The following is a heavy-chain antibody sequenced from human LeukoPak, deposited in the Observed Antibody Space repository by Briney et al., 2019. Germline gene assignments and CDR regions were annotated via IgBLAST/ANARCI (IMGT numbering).Heavy chain of an antibody. CDR3: ARVGYGSGI. Sequence: PSQTLSLTCAVYGGSFSGYYWSWIRQPPGKGLEWIGEINHSGSTNYNPSLKSRVTISVDTSKNQFSLKLSSVTAADTAVYYCARVGYGSGIWGQGSLVTVSS. CDR2: INHSGST. V-gene: IGHV4-34*01. J-gene: IGHJ4*02. CDR1: GGSFSGYY. D-gene: IGHD3-10*01.